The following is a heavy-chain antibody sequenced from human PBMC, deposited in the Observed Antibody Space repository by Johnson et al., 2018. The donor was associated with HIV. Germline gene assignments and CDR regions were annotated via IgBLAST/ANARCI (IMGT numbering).Heavy chain of an antibody. V-gene: IGHV3-33*08. J-gene: IGHJ3*02. CDR1: GFTFSSYA. Sequence: VQLVESGGGVVQPGRSLRLSCAASGFTFSSYAMHWVRQAPGKGLAWVAVIWYDGSNKYYADSVKGRFTISRDNSKNTLYLQMNSLRAEDTAVYHCAREGAWEVRPGAFDIWGQGTTVTVSS. CDR2: IWYDGSNK. D-gene: IGHD1-26*01. CDR3: AREGAWEVRPGAFDI.